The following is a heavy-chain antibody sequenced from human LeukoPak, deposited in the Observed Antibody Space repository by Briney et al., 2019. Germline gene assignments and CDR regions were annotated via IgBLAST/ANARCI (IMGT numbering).Heavy chain of an antibody. D-gene: IGHD3-9*01. Sequence: ASVKVSCKASGYTFTSYYMHWVRQAPGQGLEWMGIINPSGGITSYAQKFQGRVTMTRDTSTSTVYMELSSLRSEDTAVYYCARGGALRYFDWLLRPHYFDYWGQGTLVTVSS. CDR2: INPSGGIT. CDR3: ARGGALRYFDWLLRPHYFDY. V-gene: IGHV1-46*01. J-gene: IGHJ4*02. CDR1: GYTFTSYY.